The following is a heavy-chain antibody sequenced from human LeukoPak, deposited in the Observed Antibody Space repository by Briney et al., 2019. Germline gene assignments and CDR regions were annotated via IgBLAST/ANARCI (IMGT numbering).Heavy chain of an antibody. J-gene: IGHJ4*02. CDR1: GFTVSSNY. V-gene: IGHV3-66*01. CDR2: IYSGGST. D-gene: IGHD2-15*01. Sequence: GGSLRLSCAASGFTVSSNYLSWVRQAPGKGLEWVSVIYSGGSTYYADSVKGRFTISRDNSKNTLYLQMNSLRAEDTAVYHCARGLMVVAATHPYYLDYWGQGTLVTVSS. CDR3: ARGLMVVAATHPYYLDY.